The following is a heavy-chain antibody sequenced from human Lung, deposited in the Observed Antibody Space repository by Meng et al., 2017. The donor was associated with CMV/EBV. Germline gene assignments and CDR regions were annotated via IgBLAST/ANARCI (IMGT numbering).Heavy chain of an antibody. D-gene: IGHD7-27*01. J-gene: IGHJ4*02. CDR1: GYNCTGYY. Sequence: VQLVEVGTEVKEPGASVKVSCKASGYNCTGYYMHWLRQAPGQGLEWVGRITPRGGGTTYAKKFQGRVTMTRDTSIRTDYMELSSLRSDDAAIYYCVRANLGSADYWGQGTLVTVSS. V-gene: IGHV1-2*06. CDR2: ITPRGGGT. CDR3: VRANLGSADY.